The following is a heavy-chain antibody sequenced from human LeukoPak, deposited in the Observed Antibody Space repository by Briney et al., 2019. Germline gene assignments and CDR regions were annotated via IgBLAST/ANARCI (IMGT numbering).Heavy chain of an antibody. CDR3: ARVLIAVAGSQPFDY. J-gene: IGHJ4*02. Sequence: AGGSLRLSCAASGFDFSGFYMHWVRQASGRGLEWVGLIRSKPSSYTTVYAASVKGRFTISRDDSKNTAYLQMNSLKAEDTAVYYCARVLIAVAGSQPFDYWAREPWSPSPQ. CDR2: IRSKPSSYTT. CDR1: GFDFSGFY. V-gene: IGHV3-73*01. D-gene: IGHD6-19*01.